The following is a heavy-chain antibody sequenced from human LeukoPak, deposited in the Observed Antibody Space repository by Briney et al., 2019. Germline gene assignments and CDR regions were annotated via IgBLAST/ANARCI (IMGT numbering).Heavy chain of an antibody. V-gene: IGHV4-59*11. Sequence: PSETLSLTCTVSGGSISSHYWSWIRQPPGKGLEWIGYIYYSGSTNYNPSLKSRVTISVDTSKNQFSLKLSSVTAADTAVYYCARGDHDFWSGNWFDPWGQGTLVTVSS. CDR3: ARGDHDFWSGNWFDP. CDR1: GGSISSHY. D-gene: IGHD3-3*01. CDR2: IYYSGST. J-gene: IGHJ5*02.